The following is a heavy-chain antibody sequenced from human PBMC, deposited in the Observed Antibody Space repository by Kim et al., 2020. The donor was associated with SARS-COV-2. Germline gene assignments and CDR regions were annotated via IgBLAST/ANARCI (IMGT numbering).Heavy chain of an antibody. V-gene: IGHV4-39*01. CDR1: GGSISSSSYY. J-gene: IGHJ4*02. CDR3: ARLGARIEVREFDY. CDR2: IYYSGST. Sequence: SETLSLTCTVSGGSISSSSYYWGWIRQPPGKGLEWIGSIYYSGSTYYNPSLKSRVTISVDTSKNQFSLKLSSVTAADTAVYYCARLGARIEVREFDYWGQGTLVTVSS. D-gene: IGHD3-10*01.